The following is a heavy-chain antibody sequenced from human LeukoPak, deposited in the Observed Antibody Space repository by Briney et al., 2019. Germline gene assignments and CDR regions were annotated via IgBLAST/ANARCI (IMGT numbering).Heavy chain of an antibody. D-gene: IGHD6-13*01. CDR3: ARSLPYGTTWYGRSDF. J-gene: IGHJ4*02. CDR2: IRQDGDTK. V-gene: IGHV3-7*03. Sequence: PGGSLRLSCVASVFIVSNNYMSWVRQAPGKGLEWVANIRQDGDTKYYVDSVKGRFTISRDNAMNSLYLQMNNLRAEDTAIYYCARSLPYGTTWYGRSDFWGQGTLVTVSS. CDR1: VFIVSNNY.